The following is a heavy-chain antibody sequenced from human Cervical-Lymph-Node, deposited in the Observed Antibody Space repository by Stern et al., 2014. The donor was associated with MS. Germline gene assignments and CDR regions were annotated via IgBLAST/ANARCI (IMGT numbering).Heavy chain of an antibody. D-gene: IGHD2-21*02. J-gene: IGHJ6*02. CDR1: GGAFNTYP. V-gene: IGHV1-69*01. Sequence: VQLVQSGAEVKKPGSSVKVSCKASGGAFNTYPINWVRQARGRALEWMGGIIPIFGTPNYAQRVKGRVTIGADEAPTTAYMELSSLTYEDTAVYYCATPVSVTVGAMDVWGQGTAVTVSS. CDR2: IIPIFGTP. CDR3: ATPVSVTVGAMDV.